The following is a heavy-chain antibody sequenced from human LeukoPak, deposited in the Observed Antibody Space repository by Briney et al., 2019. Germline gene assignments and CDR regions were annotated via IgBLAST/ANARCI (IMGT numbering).Heavy chain of an antibody. CDR1: GGSISSGDYY. D-gene: IGHD3-10*01. CDR2: IYYSGST. V-gene: IGHV4-30-4*02. Sequence: PSETLSLTCTVSGGSISSGDYYWSWIRQPPGKGLEWIGYIYYSGSTYYNPSLKSRVTISVDTSKNQFSLKLSSVTAADTAVYYCARADDGSGSYPLDYWGQGTLVTVSS. CDR3: ARADDGSGSYPLDY. J-gene: IGHJ4*02.